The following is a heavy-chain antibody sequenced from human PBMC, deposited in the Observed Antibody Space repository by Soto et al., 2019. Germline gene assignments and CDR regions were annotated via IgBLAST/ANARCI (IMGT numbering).Heavy chain of an antibody. D-gene: IGHD3-22*01. V-gene: IGHV3-23*01. CDR3: AKSNHGLRITMIVVVLLFQH. CDR2: ISGSGGST. CDR1: GFTFSSYA. J-gene: IGHJ1*01. Sequence: PGGSLRLSCAASGFTFSSYAMSWVRQAPGKGLEWVSAISGSGGSTYYADSVKGRFTISRDNSKNTLYLQMNSLRAEDTAVYYCAKSNHGLRITMIVVVLLFQHWGQGTLVTVSS.